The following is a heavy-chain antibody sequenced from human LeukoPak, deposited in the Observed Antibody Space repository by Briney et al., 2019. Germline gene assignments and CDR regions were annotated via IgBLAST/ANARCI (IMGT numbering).Heavy chain of an antibody. J-gene: IGHJ4*02. CDR1: GFTVSSNY. D-gene: IGHD3-22*01. Sequence: GGSLRLSCATSGFTVSSNYMSWVRQAPGKVLEWVSAIYSGGSTYYADSVKGRFTISRDNSKNALYLQMNRLRAEDTAVYYCARGPTYYYDSSGYPDYWGQGTLVTVSS. CDR2: IYSGGST. V-gene: IGHV3-53*01. CDR3: ARGPTYYYDSSGYPDY.